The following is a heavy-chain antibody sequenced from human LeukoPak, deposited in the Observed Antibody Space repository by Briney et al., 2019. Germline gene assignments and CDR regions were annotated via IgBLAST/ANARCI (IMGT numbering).Heavy chain of an antibody. D-gene: IGHD3-10*01. CDR1: GFIFSTYA. CDR2: ISSNGDRT. V-gene: IGHV3-64D*06. Sequence: PGGSLRLSCSASGFIFSTYAMHWVRQAPGKALEYVSAISSNGDRTYYADAVKGRFTISRDNSKNTVYLQMSSLRAEDTAVYYCVKLYYYGSGSYDRWGQGTTVTVSS. J-gene: IGHJ6*02. CDR3: VKLYYYGSGSYDR.